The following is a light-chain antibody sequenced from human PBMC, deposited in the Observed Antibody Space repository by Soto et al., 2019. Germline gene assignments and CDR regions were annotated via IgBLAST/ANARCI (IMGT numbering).Light chain of an antibody. J-gene: IGLJ3*02. Sequence: QTVVTQEPSLSVSPGGTVTLTCGLSSGSVSTTYHPSWYQQTPGQPPRTLIYNTNTRSSGVPDRFSGSILGNKAALIITGAQADDESDYYCALYMGRGIAVFGEGTKLTVL. CDR1: SGSVSTTYH. V-gene: IGLV8-61*01. CDR2: NTN. CDR3: ALYMGRGIAV.